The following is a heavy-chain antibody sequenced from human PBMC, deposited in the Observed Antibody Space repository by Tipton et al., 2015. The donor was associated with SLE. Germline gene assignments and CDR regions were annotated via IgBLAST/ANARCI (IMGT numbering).Heavy chain of an antibody. CDR3: ARGLSYYVSVWESPYFQH. J-gene: IGHJ1*01. CDR2: MNPNSGNT. CDR1: GYTFTSYD. D-gene: IGHD3-16*01. Sequence: QSGAEVKKPGASVKVSCKASGYTFTSYDINWVRQATGQGLEWMGWMNPNSGNTGYAQKFQGSVTMTRNPSISTAHMELSSLRSEDTAVYYCARGLSYYVSVWESPYFQHWGQPTL. V-gene: IGHV1-8*01.